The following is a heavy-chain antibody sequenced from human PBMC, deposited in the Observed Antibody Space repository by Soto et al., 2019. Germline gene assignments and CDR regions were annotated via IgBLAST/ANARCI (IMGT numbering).Heavy chain of an antibody. Sequence: QVQLQQWGAGLLKPSETLSLTCAVYGGSFSGFFWSWIRQPPGKGLEWIGEINHSGSTNYNPSLKRRVTISVDTSKNQFSLKVSSVTAADTAVYYCARGHSGSYRPFDYWGQGTLVTVSS. D-gene: IGHD1-26*01. J-gene: IGHJ4*02. V-gene: IGHV4-34*01. CDR3: ARGHSGSYRPFDY. CDR1: GGSFSGFF. CDR2: INHSGST.